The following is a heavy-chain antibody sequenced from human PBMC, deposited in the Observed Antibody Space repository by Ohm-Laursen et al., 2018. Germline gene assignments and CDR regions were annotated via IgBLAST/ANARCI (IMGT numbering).Heavy chain of an antibody. V-gene: IGHV3-23*01. J-gene: IGHJ4*02. D-gene: IGHD2-15*01. CDR1: GFTFSSYA. CDR2: LSGSGHDT. CDR3: AKTRYFSRGSCDFDY. Sequence: GSLRLSCTASGFTFSSYAMSWVRQAPETGLEWVSGLSGSGHDTYYTDSVKGRFTISRDNSKNTLYLQMNGLRAEDTAVYYCAKTRYFSRGSCDFDYWGQGTLVTVSS.